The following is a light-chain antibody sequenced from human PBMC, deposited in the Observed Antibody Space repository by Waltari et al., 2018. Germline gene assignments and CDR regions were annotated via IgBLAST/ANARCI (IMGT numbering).Light chain of an antibody. V-gene: IGKV3-11*01. CDR2: DAS. CDR3: QQRGNWPSGYT. Sequence: EIVLTQSPATLSLSPGERATLSCRASQSVSSYLVWYQQKPGQAPRLRIYDASKGATGIPARFSGSGSGTDFTLTISSLEPEDFAVYYCQQRGNWPSGYTFGQGTKLEIK. CDR1: QSVSSY. J-gene: IGKJ2*01.